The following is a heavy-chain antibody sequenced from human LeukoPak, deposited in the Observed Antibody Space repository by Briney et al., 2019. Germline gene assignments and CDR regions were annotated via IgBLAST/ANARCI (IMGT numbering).Heavy chain of an antibody. CDR2: IRYDGSNK. CDR1: GFTFNNYG. V-gene: IGHV3-30*02. Sequence: PGGSLRLSCAASGFTFNNYGMQWVRQAPGKGLEGVAFIRYDGSNKYYADSVKGRFTISRDNSKNTLYVQMNSLRAEDTAVYYCAKDQRSYYASGSHYRGGNWFDPWGQGTLVTVSS. J-gene: IGHJ5*02. CDR3: AKDQRSYYASGSHYRGGNWFDP. D-gene: IGHD3-10*01.